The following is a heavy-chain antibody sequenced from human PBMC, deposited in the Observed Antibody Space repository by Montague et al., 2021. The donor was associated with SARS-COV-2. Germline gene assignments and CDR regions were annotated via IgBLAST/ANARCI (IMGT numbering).Heavy chain of an antibody. J-gene: IGHJ6*03. V-gene: IGHV4-39*01. CDR3: ARHTVFCTSTSCFQESPLYFYMDV. CDR2: IYYSGSS. D-gene: IGHD2-2*01. Sequence: SETLSLTCSVSGDSISHSSFYWGWIRQPPGKGLEWIGRIYYSGSSSYDPSLKSRVTISIDTSKNQFSLELSSVTAADTAVYYCARHTVFCTSTSCFQESPLYFYMDVWGKGTTVTVSS. CDR1: GDSISHSSFY.